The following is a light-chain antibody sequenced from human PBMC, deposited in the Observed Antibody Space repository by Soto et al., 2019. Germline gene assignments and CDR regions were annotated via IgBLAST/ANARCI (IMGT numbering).Light chain of an antibody. CDR2: GAS. V-gene: IGKV3-15*01. J-gene: IGKJ1*01. CDR3: QQHNNWPRT. Sequence: EIVMTQSPATLSVSPGERATLSCRASQSVSSNLAWYQQKPGQAPRLLIYGASTRATGIPARFSGSGSGAEFPLTISSRQPEDFVVYYCQQHNNWPRTFGQGTKVEIQ. CDR1: QSVSSN.